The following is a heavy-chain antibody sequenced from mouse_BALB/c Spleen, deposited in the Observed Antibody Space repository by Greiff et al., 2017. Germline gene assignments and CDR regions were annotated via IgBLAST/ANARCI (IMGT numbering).Heavy chain of an antibody. CDR1: GYTFTSYW. D-gene: IGHD2-1*01. V-gene: IGHV1-7*01. CDR3: ASGNWFAY. J-gene: IGHJ3*01. Sequence: VQLQQSGAELAKPGASVKMSCQASGYTFTSYWMHWVKQRPGQGLEWIGYINPSTGYTEYNQKFKDKATLTADKSSSTAYMQLSSLTSEDSAVYYCASGNWFAYWGQGTLVTVSA. CDR2: INPSTGYT.